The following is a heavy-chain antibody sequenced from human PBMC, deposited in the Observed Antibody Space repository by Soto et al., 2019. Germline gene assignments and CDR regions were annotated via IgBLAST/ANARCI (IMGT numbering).Heavy chain of an antibody. D-gene: IGHD3-10*01. V-gene: IGHV3-23*01. Sequence: GGSLRLSCAASGFTFNTYAMSWFRQAPGKGLEWVTAISGSGGSTYYGDSVKGRFAISRDNSKNTLYLQMSSLRADDTAVYYCAKDLKDYYGSGNSYYWGQGTLVTVSS. CDR1: GFTFNTYA. CDR3: AKDLKDYYGSGNSYY. J-gene: IGHJ4*02. CDR2: ISGSGGST.